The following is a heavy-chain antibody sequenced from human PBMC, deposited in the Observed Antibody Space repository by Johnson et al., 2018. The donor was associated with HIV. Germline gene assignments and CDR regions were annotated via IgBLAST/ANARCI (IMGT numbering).Heavy chain of an antibody. CDR3: SREVYQMTAFDI. CDR1: GFTFSNAW. D-gene: IGHD2-2*01. Sequence: VQLVESGGGLVKPGGSLRLSCAASGFTFSNAWMSWVRQAPGKGLEWVARIKSKTDGGTTDYAAPVKGRFTISRDDSKNTLYLQINSLKTDDTGVYYCSREVYQMTAFDIWGQGTVVTVSS. V-gene: IGHV3-15*01. CDR2: IKSKTDGGTT. J-gene: IGHJ3*02.